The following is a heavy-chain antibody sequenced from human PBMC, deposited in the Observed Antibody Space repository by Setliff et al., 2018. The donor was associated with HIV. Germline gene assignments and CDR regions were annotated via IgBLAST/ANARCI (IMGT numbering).Heavy chain of an antibody. V-gene: IGHV4-39*01. Sequence: SETLSLTCTVSGASIRTGSYYWGWIRQPPGKGLEWVGTIYYSGTTYYNPSVKSRVTISVDTSKNQFSLNLTSVTATDTAVYYCASRLYSYDYSGRVFDFWGQGALVTVSS. CDR2: IYYSGTT. CDR3: ASRLYSYDYSGRVFDF. CDR1: GASIRTGSYY. J-gene: IGHJ4*02. D-gene: IGHD3-22*01.